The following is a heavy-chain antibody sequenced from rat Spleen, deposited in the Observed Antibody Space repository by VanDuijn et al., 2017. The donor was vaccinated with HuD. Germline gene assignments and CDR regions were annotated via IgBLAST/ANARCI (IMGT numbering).Heavy chain of an antibody. CDR2: ISHDDPNT. J-gene: IGHJ2*01. CDR1: GFTFSNYG. V-gene: IGHV5-29*01. CDR3: TRGGNYDFDY. D-gene: IGHD1-10*01. Sequence: EVQLVESGGGLVQPGRSLKLSCEASGFTFSNYGMAWVRQAPTKGLEWVATISHDDPNTYYRDSVKGRFTISRDNAKSTLYLQMNSLRSEDTATYYCTRGGNYDFDYWGQGVMVTVSS.